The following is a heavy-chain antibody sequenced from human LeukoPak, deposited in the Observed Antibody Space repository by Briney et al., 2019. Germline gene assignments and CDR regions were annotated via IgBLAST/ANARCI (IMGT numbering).Heavy chain of an antibody. CDR3: AIRYYYDSSGYSNGFDY. D-gene: IGHD3-22*01. V-gene: IGHV1-46*01. CDR2: INPSGGST. CDR1: GYTFTSYY. J-gene: IGHJ4*02. Sequence: ASVKVSCKASGYTFTSYYMHWVRQAPGQGLEWMGIINPSGGSTSYAQKFQGRVTITADESTSTAYMELSSLRSEDTAVYYCAIRYYYDSSGYSNGFDYWGQGTLVTVSS.